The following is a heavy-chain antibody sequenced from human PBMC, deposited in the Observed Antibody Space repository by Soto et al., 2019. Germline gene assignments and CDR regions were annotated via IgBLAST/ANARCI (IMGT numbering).Heavy chain of an antibody. CDR2: IGTAGDT. CDR1: GFTFSSYD. V-gene: IGHV3-13*01. J-gene: IGHJ6*02. Sequence: GGSLRLSCAASGFTFSSYDMHWVRQATGKGLEWVSAIGTAGDTYYPGSVKGRFTISRENAKNSLYLQMNSLRAEDTAVYYCARVRPVTKYYYYYYGMDVWGQGTTVTVSS. D-gene: IGHD4-4*01. CDR3: ARVRPVTKYYYYYYGMDV.